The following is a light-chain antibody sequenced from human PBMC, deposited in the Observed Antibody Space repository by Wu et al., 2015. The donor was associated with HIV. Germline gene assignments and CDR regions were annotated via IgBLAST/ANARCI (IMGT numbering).Light chain of an antibody. V-gene: IGKV3-20*01. Sequence: EIVLTQSPGTLSLSPGERATLSCRASQSVSSNYLAWYQQKPGQSPRLLIYGVSVRATGISDRFSGSGSGTDFTLSISRLEPEDFAVYHCQQYGPSPSFGQGTKLEI. J-gene: IGKJ2*03. CDR2: GVS. CDR1: QSVSSNY. CDR3: QQYGPSPS.